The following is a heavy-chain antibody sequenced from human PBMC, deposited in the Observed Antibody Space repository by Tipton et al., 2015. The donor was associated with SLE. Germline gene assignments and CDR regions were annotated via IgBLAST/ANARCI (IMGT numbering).Heavy chain of an antibody. D-gene: IGHD6-19*01. V-gene: IGHV4-39*02. J-gene: IGHJ4*02. CDR1: GGSISSSNYY. CDR2: ISYSGST. CDR3: ARARQWLVGDY. Sequence: TLSLTCTVSGGSISSSNYYWGWLRQPPGKGLEWIGSISYSGSTSYNPSLKSRVTISVDTSKKHFSLRLTSVTAADTAVYYCARARQWLVGDYWGQGTLVIVSS.